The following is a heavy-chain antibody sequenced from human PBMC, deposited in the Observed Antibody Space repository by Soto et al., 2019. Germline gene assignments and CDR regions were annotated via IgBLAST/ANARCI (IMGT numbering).Heavy chain of an antibody. D-gene: IGHD3-22*01. CDR3: AVVVITEGYCDY. Sequence: KTSETLSLTCTVSGGSISSSSYYWGWIRQPPGKGLEWIGSIYYSGSTYYNPSLKSRVTISVDTSKNQFSLKLSSVTAADTAVYYCAVVVITEGYCDYWGQGTLVTVSS. CDR1: GGSISSSSYY. J-gene: IGHJ4*02. CDR2: IYYSGST. V-gene: IGHV4-39*01.